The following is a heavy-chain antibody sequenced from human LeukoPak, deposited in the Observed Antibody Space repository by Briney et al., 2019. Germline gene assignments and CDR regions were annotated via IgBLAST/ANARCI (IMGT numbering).Heavy chain of an antibody. CDR3: ARRGGSNGWGAFDI. Sequence: GGSLRLSCAASGFTFSFYAMTWLRQAPGKGLEWVSTPSGTTEDTYYADSVKGRFTISRDYSKNTLYLQMNNLRGEDTALYYRARRGGSNGWGAFDIWGQGTMVTVSS. CDR2: PSGTTEDT. J-gene: IGHJ3*02. CDR1: GFTFSFYA. D-gene: IGHD6-19*01. V-gene: IGHV3-23*01.